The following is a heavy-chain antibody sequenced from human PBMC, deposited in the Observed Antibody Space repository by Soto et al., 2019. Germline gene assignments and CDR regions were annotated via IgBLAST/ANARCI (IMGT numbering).Heavy chain of an antibody. Sequence: SVKVSCKASGYIFTAYSMHWVRQAPVQGLEWMGVVNPSGGSTNYAQKFQGRITMTRDTSTSTVYMDLSSLTSEDTAVYYCAREENCSDGICYSEYFQRWGQGTPVTVSS. D-gene: IGHD2-15*01. V-gene: IGHV1-46*01. J-gene: IGHJ1*01. CDR3: AREENCSDGICYSEYFQR. CDR1: GYIFTAYS. CDR2: VNPSGGST.